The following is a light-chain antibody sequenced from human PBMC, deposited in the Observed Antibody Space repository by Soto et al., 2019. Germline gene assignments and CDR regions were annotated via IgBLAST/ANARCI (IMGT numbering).Light chain of an antibody. CDR1: QSVSSY. J-gene: IGKJ2*01. V-gene: IGKV3-11*01. CDR2: DAS. Sequence: EIVLTQSPATLSLSPGERATLSCRASQSVSSYLAWYQQKPGQAPRLLIYDASNRSTGIPAWFSGSGSGTDFSLTISSLAPEDFAVYYCQQRSNWPGTFGQGTKLEIK. CDR3: QQRSNWPGT.